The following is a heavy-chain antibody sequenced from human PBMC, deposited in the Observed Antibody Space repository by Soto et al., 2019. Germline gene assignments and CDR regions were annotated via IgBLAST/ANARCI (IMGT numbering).Heavy chain of an antibody. CDR2: INPSGGST. CDR3: ARAGGYSGYDRSRYYYGMDV. CDR1: GYTFTSYY. Sequence: ASVKVSFKASGYTFTSYYMHWVRQAPGQGLEWMGIINPSGGSTSYAQKFQGRVTMTRDTSTSTVYMELSSLRSEDTAVYYCARAGGYSGYDRSRYYYGMDVWGQGTTVTVSS. D-gene: IGHD5-12*01. V-gene: IGHV1-46*01. J-gene: IGHJ6*02.